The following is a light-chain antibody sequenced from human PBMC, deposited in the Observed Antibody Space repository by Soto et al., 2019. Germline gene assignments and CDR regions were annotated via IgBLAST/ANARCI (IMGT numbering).Light chain of an antibody. CDR2: EVN. J-gene: IGLJ1*01. CDR1: ISDVGGYNY. Sequence: QSVLTQPPSASGSPGQSVTISCTGTISDVGGYNYVAWYQQHPGKATKLMIYEVNKRPSGVPDRFSGSKSGSTASLTVSGLQAEDEADYYCSSYAGSSTYVFGTGTKLTVL. V-gene: IGLV2-8*01. CDR3: SSYAGSSTYV.